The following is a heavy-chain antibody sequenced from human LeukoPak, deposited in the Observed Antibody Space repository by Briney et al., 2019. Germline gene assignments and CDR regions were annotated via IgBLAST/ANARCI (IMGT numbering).Heavy chain of an antibody. Sequence: SETLSLTCTVSGGSISSYYWSWIRQPPGKGLEWIGYIYYSGSTNYNPSLKSRVTISVDTSKNQFSLKLGSVTAADTAVYYCAKDACSSTSCYAPEDNWFDPWGQGTLVTVSS. CDR2: IYYSGST. V-gene: IGHV4-59*01. CDR3: AKDACSSTSCYAPEDNWFDP. D-gene: IGHD2-2*01. CDR1: GGSISSYY. J-gene: IGHJ5*02.